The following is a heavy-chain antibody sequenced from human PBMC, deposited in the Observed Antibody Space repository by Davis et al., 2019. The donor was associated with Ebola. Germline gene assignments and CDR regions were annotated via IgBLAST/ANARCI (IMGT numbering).Heavy chain of an antibody. V-gene: IGHV3-73*01. CDR3: ARETTTVTTLFFYGMDV. Sequence: PAGSLTLSCAASGFTFSGSAMHWVRQASGNGLAWVGRIRSKANSYATAYAASVKGRFTISRDDSKNTAYLQMNSLKTEDTAVYYCARETTTVTTLFFYGMDVWGQGTTVTVSS. D-gene: IGHD4-17*01. CDR1: GFTFSGSA. CDR2: IRSKANSYAT. J-gene: IGHJ6*02.